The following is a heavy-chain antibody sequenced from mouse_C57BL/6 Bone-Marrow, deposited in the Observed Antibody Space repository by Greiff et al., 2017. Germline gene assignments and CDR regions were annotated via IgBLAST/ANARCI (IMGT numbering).Heavy chain of an antibody. CDR3: AGEGDCHWYFDV. J-gene: IGHJ1*03. V-gene: IGHV1-81*01. CDR2: IYPRSGNT. Sequence: QVQLQQSGAELARPGASVKLSCKASGYTFTSYGISWVKQRTGQVLEWIGEIYPRSGNTYYNEKFKGKATLTADKSSCTAYMELRSLTSEDSAVYFCAGEGDCHWYFDVWGTGTTVTVSS. CDR1: GYTFTSYG.